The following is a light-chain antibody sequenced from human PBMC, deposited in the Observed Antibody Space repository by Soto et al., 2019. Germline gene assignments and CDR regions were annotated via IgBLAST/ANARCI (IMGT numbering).Light chain of an antibody. Sequence: EIVLTQSPGTLSFSPGERATLSCWASQSVSGNNLAWYQQEPGQAPRLLIYGASSRPTGIPHRFSGSGSGTDFTLTITRLEPEDFAVYYCQQYGSPTWSFGQGTKVDIK. V-gene: IGKV3-20*01. CDR2: GAS. J-gene: IGKJ1*01. CDR3: QQYGSPTWS. CDR1: QSVSGNN.